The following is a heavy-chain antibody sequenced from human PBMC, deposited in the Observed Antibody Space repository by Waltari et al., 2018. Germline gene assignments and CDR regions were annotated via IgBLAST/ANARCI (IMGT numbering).Heavy chain of an antibody. CDR1: GGSISSGGYY. J-gene: IGHJ6*02. D-gene: IGHD2-2*01. V-gene: IGHV4-31*03. CDR3: ARDRAVPAAVSYYYYGMDV. Sequence: QVQLQESGPGLVKPSQTLSLTCTVSGGSISSGGYYWSLLRQHPGKGLEWIGYIYYSGSTYYNPSLKSRVTISVDTSKNQFSLKLSSVTAADTAVYYCARDRAVPAAVSYYYYGMDVWGQGTTVTVSS. CDR2: IYYSGST.